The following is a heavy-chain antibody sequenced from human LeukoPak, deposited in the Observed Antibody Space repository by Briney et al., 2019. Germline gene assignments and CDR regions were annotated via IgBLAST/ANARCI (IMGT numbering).Heavy chain of an antibody. D-gene: IGHD6-19*01. V-gene: IGHV4-34*01. CDR2: INHSGST. CDR3: ARDDNRSGWYNWFDP. CDR1: GGSFSGYY. J-gene: IGHJ5*02. Sequence: PSETLSLTCAVYGGSFSGYYWSWIRQPPGKGLEWNGEINHSGSTNYNPSLKSRVTISVDTSKNQFSLKLSSVTAADTAVYYCARDDNRSGWYNWFDPWGRGTLVTVSS.